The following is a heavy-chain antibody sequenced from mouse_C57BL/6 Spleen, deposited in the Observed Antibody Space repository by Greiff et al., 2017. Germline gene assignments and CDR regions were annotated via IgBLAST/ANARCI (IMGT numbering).Heavy chain of an antibody. CDR3: ARHSGSSYSFAY. V-gene: IGHV4-1*01. D-gene: IGHD1-1*01. J-gene: IGHJ3*01. CDR2: INPDSSTI. Sequence: ASGIDFSRYWMSWVRRAPGKGLEWIGEINPDSSTINYAPSLKDKFIISRDNAKNTLYLQMSKVRSEDTALYYCARHSGSSYSFAYWGQGTLVTVSA. CDR1: GIDFSRYW.